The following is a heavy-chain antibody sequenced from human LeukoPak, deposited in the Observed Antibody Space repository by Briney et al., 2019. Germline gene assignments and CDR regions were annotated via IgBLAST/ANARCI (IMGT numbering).Heavy chain of an antibody. CDR3: ARDGRYRSGWSFDY. Sequence: GASVKVSCKASGYTLTSYYIHWVRQAPGQGLEWMGIINPFNGDTTYAQRFQGRLTLTSDTSTSTVDVEVTSLRSEDTAVYYCARDGRYRSGWSFDYWGQGTLVTVSS. CDR1: GYTLTSYY. V-gene: IGHV1-46*01. CDR2: INPFNGDT. J-gene: IGHJ4*02. D-gene: IGHD6-19*01.